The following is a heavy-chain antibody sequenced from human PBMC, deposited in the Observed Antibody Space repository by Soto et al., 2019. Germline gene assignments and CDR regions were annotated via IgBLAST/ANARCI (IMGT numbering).Heavy chain of an antibody. CDR3: ALVKSGGGGRFYAFDF. Sequence: SSYGMTWDQKKTGQGLEWMGGITPNFGTTNYAQKFQGRVTITADESTSTAYMEPSSLRFEDTGVYYCALVKSGGGGRFYAFDFSGQRTLVSVLS. CDR2: ITPNFGTT. J-gene: IGHJ4*02. V-gene: IGHV1-69*01. D-gene: IGHD3-16*01. CDR1: SSYG.